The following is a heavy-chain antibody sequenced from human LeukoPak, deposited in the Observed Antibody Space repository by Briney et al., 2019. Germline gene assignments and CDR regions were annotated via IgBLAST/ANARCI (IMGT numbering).Heavy chain of an antibody. D-gene: IGHD1-7*01. CDR1: GFTFTSSA. V-gene: IGHV1-58*01. CDR2: IVVGSGNT. CDR3: AAETTLIYYYYGMDV. J-gene: IGHJ6*02. Sequence: ASVKVSCTASGFTFTSSAVQWVRQARGQRLEWIGWIVVGSGNTNYAQKFQERVTITRDMSTSTAYMELSSLRSEDTAVNYCAAETTLIYYYYGMDVWGQGTTVTVSS.